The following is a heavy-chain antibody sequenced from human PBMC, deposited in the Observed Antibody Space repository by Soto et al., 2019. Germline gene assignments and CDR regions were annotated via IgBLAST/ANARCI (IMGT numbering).Heavy chain of an antibody. D-gene: IGHD3-22*01. CDR3: ARAMYYYDSSGLAPDAFDI. Sequence: GGSLRLSCAASGFTFRAYGMHWVRQAPRKGLEWVEVIWFDGSEEYYADSVKGRFTVSRDNSKNTAYLIVSNLRAEDTAVYYCARAMYYYDSSGLAPDAFDIWGQGTMVTVSS. V-gene: IGHV3-33*01. CDR1: GFTFRAYG. CDR2: IWFDGSEE. J-gene: IGHJ3*02.